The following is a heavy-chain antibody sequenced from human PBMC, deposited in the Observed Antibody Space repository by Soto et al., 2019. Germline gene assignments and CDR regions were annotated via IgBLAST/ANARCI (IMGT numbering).Heavy chain of an antibody. V-gene: IGHV4-34*01. CDR1: GGSFSGYY. CDR2: INHSGST. J-gene: IGHJ5*02. Sequence: PSETLSLTCAVYGGSFSGYYWSWIRQPPGKGLEWIGEINHSGSTNYNPSLKSRVTISVDTSKNQFSLKLSSVTAADTAVYYCARALHYDFWSGYYGRWFDPWGQGTRVTVSS. CDR3: ARALHYDFWSGYYGRWFDP. D-gene: IGHD3-3*01.